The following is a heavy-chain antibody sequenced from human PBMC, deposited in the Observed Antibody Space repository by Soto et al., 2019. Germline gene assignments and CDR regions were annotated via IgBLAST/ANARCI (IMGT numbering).Heavy chain of an antibody. CDR2: IIPIFGTA. V-gene: IGHV1-69*01. J-gene: IGHJ6*02. CDR1: GGTFSSYA. D-gene: IGHD3-10*01. Sequence: QVQLVQSGAEVKKPGSSVKVSCKASGGTFSSYAISWVRQAPGQGLEWMGGIIPIFGTANYAQKFQGRVTITADESTSTAYMELSSLRSEDTAVYYCASPGDWRPLPNYYYYGMDVWVQGTTVTVSS. CDR3: ASPGDWRPLPNYYYYGMDV.